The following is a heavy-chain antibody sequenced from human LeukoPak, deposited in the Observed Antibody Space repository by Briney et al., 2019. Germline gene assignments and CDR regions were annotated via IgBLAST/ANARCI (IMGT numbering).Heavy chain of an antibody. CDR1: GYSFTSYW. D-gene: IGHD3-22*01. J-gene: IGHJ4*02. CDR3: ARRYATYYYDSSGYYYFDY. Sequence: GESLKISCKGSGYSFTSYWIGWVRQMPGKGLEWMGIIYPGDSDTRYSPSFQGQDTISADKSISTAYLQWSSLKASDTAMYYCARRYATYYYDSSGYYYFDYWGQGTLVTVSS. V-gene: IGHV5-51*01. CDR2: IYPGDSDT.